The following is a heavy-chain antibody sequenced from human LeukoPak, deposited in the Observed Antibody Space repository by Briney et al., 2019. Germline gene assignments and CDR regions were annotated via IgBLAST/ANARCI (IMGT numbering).Heavy chain of an antibody. D-gene: IGHD3-22*01. J-gene: IGHJ3*02. V-gene: IGHV4-59*01. CDR3: ARARDSSGYPDDAFDI. CDR2: IYYCGST. Sequence: SETLPLTCTVSGGSISSYYWSWIRQPPGKGLEWMGYIYYCGSTNYNPSLKSRVTISVDTSKNQFSLKLSSVTAADTAVYYCARARDSSGYPDDAFDIWGQGTMVTVSS. CDR1: GGSISSYY.